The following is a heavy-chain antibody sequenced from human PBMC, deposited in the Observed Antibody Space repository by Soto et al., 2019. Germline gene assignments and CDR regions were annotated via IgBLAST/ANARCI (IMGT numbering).Heavy chain of an antibody. CDR2: IWYDGSNK. V-gene: IGHV3-33*01. CDR1: GFTFSSYG. D-gene: IGHD2-2*01. J-gene: IGHJ4*02. Sequence: SGGGVVQPGRSLRLSCAASGFTFSSYGMHWVRQAPGKGLEWVAVIWYDGSNKYYADSVKGRFTISRDNSKNTLYLQMNSLRAEDTAVYYCARDLECSSTSCRPQGVDYWGQGTLVTVSS. CDR3: ARDLECSSTSCRPQGVDY.